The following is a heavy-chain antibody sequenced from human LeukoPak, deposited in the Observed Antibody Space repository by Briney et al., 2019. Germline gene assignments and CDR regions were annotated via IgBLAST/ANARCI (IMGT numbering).Heavy chain of an antibody. CDR3: ARDESSSGYSFYFDY. V-gene: IGHV4-59*01. CDR1: GGSISSYY. Sequence: PSETLSLTCTVSGGSISSYYWSWIRQPPGKGLEWIGYIYYSGSTNYNPSLKSRVTISVDTSKNQFSLKLSSVTAADTAVYYCARDESSSGYSFYFDYWGQGTLVTVSS. D-gene: IGHD3-22*01. J-gene: IGHJ4*02. CDR2: IYYSGST.